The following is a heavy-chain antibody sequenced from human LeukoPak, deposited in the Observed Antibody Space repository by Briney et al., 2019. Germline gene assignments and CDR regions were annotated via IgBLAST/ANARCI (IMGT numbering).Heavy chain of an antibody. Sequence: PGGSLRLSCAASGFTSSSYWMSWVRQVPGKGLEWVAVIWYDGSNKYYADSAKGRFTISRDNSKNTLYLQMNSLRAEDTAVYYCARAHYYGSGKLDYWGQGTLVTVSS. CDR1: GFTSSSYW. CDR3: ARAHYYGSGKLDY. CDR2: IWYDGSNK. V-gene: IGHV3-33*08. D-gene: IGHD3-10*01. J-gene: IGHJ4*02.